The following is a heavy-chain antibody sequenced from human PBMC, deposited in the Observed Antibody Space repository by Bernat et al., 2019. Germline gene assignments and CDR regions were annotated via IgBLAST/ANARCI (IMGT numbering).Heavy chain of an antibody. J-gene: IGHJ4*02. Sequence: QVQLVQSGAEVKKPGASVKISCKASGYTFTTYAIHWVRQASGQRLEWMGWINTDYGYTQYSQNFQGRVTITRDTSASTADVELRSLRSGDTAVYYCARGVRNGDQLDYWGQGTLVTVSS. CDR2: INTDYGYT. V-gene: IGHV1-3*04. CDR1: GYTFTTYA. CDR3: ARGVRNGDQLDY. D-gene: IGHD4-17*01.